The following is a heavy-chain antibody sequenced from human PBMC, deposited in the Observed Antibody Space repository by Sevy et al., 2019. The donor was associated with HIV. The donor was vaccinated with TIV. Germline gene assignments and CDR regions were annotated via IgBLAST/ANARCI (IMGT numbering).Heavy chain of an antibody. Sequence: ASVKVSCKASGYTFTSYYMHWVRQAPGQGLEWMGIINPSGGSTSYAQKFQGRGTMTRDTSTSTVYMELSSLRSEDTAVYYRARLGGGCSGASCYSPQLCVDDAFAIWGQGTMVTVSS. D-gene: IGHD2-15*01. CDR2: INPSGGST. V-gene: IGHV1-46*01. J-gene: IGHJ3*02. CDR3: ARLGGGCSGASCYSPQLCVDDAFAI. CDR1: GYTFTSYY.